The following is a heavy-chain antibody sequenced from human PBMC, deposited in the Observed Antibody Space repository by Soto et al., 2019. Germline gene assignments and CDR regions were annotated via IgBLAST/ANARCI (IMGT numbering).Heavy chain of an antibody. CDR1: GGSISSGDYY. J-gene: IGHJ6*02. D-gene: IGHD3-9*01. V-gene: IGHV4-30-4*01. Sequence: QVQLQESGPGLVKPSQTLSLTCTVSGGSISSGDYYWSWIRQPPGKGLEWIGYIYYSGSTYYNPSVKSRVTISLDTSKNQFSLKLSSVTAADTAVYYCARDHYVYDILTGYGYYYGMDVWGQGTTVTVSS. CDR3: ARDHYVYDILTGYGYYYGMDV. CDR2: IYYSGST.